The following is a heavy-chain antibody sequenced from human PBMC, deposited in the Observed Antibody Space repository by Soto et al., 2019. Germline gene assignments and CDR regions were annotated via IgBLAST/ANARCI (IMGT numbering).Heavy chain of an antibody. J-gene: IGHJ4*02. V-gene: IGHV3-30*18. CDR3: AKEFHSWNYFDY. CDR1: GLTFSISG. Sequence: PGGSLRLSCTASGLTFSISGLHWVRQAPGKGLEWVAVISYDGSNKFYADSVKGRFTISRDNFKNTLYLQMNSLRAEDTAVYYCAKEFHSWNYFDYWGQGTLVTVSS. D-gene: IGHD1-20*01. CDR2: ISYDGSNK.